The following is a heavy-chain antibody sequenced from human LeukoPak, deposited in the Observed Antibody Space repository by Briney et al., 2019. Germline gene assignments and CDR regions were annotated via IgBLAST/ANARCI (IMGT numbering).Heavy chain of an antibody. CDR3: ARGINYYYYYMDV. CDR2: ISSNGGST. J-gene: IGHJ6*03. Sequence: SLKLSCAASGFTFSSSAMHLVRQAPGKVLQYISVISSNGGSTEYANSVKGRFTISIDNSKNTLYLQMGSLRAEDTAVYYCARGINYYYYYMDVWGKGTTVTISS. D-gene: IGHD2-21*01. V-gene: IGHV3-64*01. CDR1: GFTFSSSA.